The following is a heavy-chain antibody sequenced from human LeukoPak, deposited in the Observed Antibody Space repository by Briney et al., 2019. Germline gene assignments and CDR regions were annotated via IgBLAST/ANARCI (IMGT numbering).Heavy chain of an antibody. Sequence: GGSLRLSCAASGFTFSSYAMSWVRQAPGKGLEWVSAISDSGDSTYHADSVKGRFTISRDNSKNTPYLQMNSLRAEDTAVYYCARDAGSRIQLWLRSYYYMDVWGKGTTVTVSS. CDR3: ARDAGSRIQLWLRSYYYMDV. D-gene: IGHD5-18*01. V-gene: IGHV3-23*01. CDR1: GFTFSSYA. J-gene: IGHJ6*03. CDR2: ISDSGDST.